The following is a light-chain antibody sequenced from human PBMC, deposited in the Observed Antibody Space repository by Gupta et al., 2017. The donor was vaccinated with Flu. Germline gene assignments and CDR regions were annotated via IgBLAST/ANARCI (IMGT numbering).Light chain of an antibody. V-gene: IGLV2-14*03. CDR3: SSYTTSSTRV. CDR1: SSDVGGYNF. CDR2: EVI. Sequence: QSALTQPASVSGSPGQSITISCPGTSSDVGGYNFVSWYQQHPGKAPKLLIYEVINRPSGVSTRFSGSKSGNTASLIISGLQAEDEADYYCSSYTTSSTRVFGGGTKVTVL. J-gene: IGLJ3*02.